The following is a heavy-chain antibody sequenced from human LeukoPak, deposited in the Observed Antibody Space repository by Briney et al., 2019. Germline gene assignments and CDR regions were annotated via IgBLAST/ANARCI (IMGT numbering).Heavy chain of an antibody. J-gene: IGHJ4*02. V-gene: IGHV1-69*06. CDR3: ARDIWNQYWNNVVLGNY. CDR1: GGTFSSYA. Sequence: ASVKVSCKASGGTFSSYAISWVRQAPGQGLEWMGGIIPIFGTANYAQKFQGRVTITADKSTSTAYMELSSLRSEDTAVYYCARDIWNQYWNNVVLGNYWGQGTLVTVSS. CDR2: IIPIFGTA. D-gene: IGHD1/OR15-1a*01.